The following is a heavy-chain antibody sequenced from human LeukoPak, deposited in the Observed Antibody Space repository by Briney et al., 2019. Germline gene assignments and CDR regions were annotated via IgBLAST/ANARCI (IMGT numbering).Heavy chain of an antibody. Sequence: GGSLRLSCAASGFTFSSSAMSWVRQVPGKGLEWVSGISASGGSTSYADSVRGRFTISRDNSKNTLYVQMNSLRDEDTAVYYCAKDPGSGWDYYFDYWGQGTLVTVSS. CDR2: ISASGGST. CDR1: GFTFSSSA. J-gene: IGHJ4*02. D-gene: IGHD6-19*01. CDR3: AKDPGSGWDYYFDY. V-gene: IGHV3-23*01.